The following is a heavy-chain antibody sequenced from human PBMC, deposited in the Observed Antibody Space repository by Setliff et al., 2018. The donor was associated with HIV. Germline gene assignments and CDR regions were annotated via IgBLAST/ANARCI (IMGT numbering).Heavy chain of an antibody. V-gene: IGHV4-59*08. CDR1: GGSISIHY. CDR2: TYYDGST. CDR3: ARRGYSGYDWADYFDY. D-gene: IGHD5-12*01. J-gene: IGHJ4*02. Sequence: SETLSLTCTVSGGSISIHYWSWIRLPPGKGLEWIGTTYYDGSTIYNPSLNSRVTMSVDTSKNQFSLKLSAVTAADTAVYYCARRGYSGYDWADYFDYWGQGTLVTVSS.